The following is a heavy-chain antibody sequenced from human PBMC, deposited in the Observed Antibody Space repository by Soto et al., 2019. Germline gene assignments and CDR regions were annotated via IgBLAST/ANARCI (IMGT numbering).Heavy chain of an antibody. Sequence: PSETLSLTCAVSGGSISSGGYSWSWIRQPPGQDLEWIGYLYYGGTTYSNPDTSKNQFSLQLNSVTPEDTAVYYCARDSSYSYGSGLPPRGIDPWGQGTLVTVSS. CDR2: LYYGGTT. V-gene: IGHV4-30-2*05. J-gene: IGHJ5*02. D-gene: IGHD3-10*01. CDR3: ARDSSYSYGSGLPPRGIDP. CDR1: GGSISSGGYS.